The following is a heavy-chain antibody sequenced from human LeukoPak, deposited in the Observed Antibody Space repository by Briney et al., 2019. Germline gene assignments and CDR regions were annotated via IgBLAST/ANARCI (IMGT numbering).Heavy chain of an antibody. V-gene: IGHV3-21*01. CDR3: ARGPNYHDSSGYSTYYFDY. J-gene: IGHJ4*02. D-gene: IGHD3-22*01. Sequence: GGSLRLSCAVSGFTFSSYSMNWVRQAPGKGLEWVSSISSSSSYIYYADSVKGRFTISRDNAKNSLYLQMNSLRAEDTALYYCARGPNYHDSSGYSTYYFDYWGQGTLVTVSS. CDR1: GFTFSSYS. CDR2: ISSSSSYI.